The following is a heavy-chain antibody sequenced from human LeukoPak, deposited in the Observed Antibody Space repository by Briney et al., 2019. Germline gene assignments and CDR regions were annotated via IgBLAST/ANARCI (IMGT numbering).Heavy chain of an antibody. CDR1: GGSISTSSYY. J-gene: IGHJ5*02. V-gene: IGHV4-39*07. D-gene: IGHD3-16*01. CDR2: IFYSGST. CDR3: AMITFGEPSGGTFDP. Sequence: PSETLSLTCTVSGGSISTSSYYWGWVRQPPGKGLEWIGNIFYSGSTYYSPSLKSRVTISVDTSKNQFSLKLSSVTAADTAVYYCAMITFGEPSGGTFDPWGQGTPVTVSS.